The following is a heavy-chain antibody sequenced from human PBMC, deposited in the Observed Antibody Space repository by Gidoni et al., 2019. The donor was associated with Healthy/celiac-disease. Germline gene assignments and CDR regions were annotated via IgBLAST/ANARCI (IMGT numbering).Heavy chain of an antibody. CDR2: INHSGST. V-gene: IGHV4-34*01. Sequence: IRQPPGKGLEWIGEINHSGSTNYNPSLKSRVTISVDTSKNQFSLKLSSVTAADTAVYYCARGGPYYYGSGGYGYWGQGTLVTVSS. CDR3: ARGGPYYYGSGGYGY. J-gene: IGHJ4*02. D-gene: IGHD3-10*01.